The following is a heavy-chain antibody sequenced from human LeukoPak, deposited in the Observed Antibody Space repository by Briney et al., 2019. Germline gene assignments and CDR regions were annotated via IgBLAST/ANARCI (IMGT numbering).Heavy chain of an antibody. Sequence: PSETLSLTCTVSGGSISSYYWSWIRQPAGKGLEWIGRIYTSGSTNYNPSLKSRVTMSVDTSKNQFSLKLSSVTAADTAVYYCARHAVPHIKVLGWLGNWFDPWGQGTLVTVSS. V-gene: IGHV4-4*07. J-gene: IGHJ5*02. D-gene: IGHD3-3*01. CDR1: GGSISSYY. CDR3: ARHAVPHIKVLGWLGNWFDP. CDR2: IYTSGST.